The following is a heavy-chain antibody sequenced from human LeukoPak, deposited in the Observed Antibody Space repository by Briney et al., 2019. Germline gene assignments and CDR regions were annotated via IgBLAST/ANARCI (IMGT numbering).Heavy chain of an antibody. CDR3: ARVMRESIAVVPAATGEYYFDY. CDR2: MNPNSGNT. CDR1: GYTFTSYD. J-gene: IGHJ4*02. V-gene: IGHV1-8*01. Sequence: ASVKVSCKASGYTFTSYDINWVRQATGQGLEWMGWMNPNSGNTGYAQKFQGRVTMTRNTSISTAYMELSSLRSEDTAVYYCARVMRESIAVVPAATGEYYFDYWGQGTLVTVSS. D-gene: IGHD2-2*01.